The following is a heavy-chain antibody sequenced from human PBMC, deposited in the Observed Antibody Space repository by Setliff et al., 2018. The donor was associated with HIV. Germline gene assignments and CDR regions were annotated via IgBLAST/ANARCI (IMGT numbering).Heavy chain of an antibody. CDR3: ARIYRSSWPFDACDI. V-gene: IGHV3-7*03. Sequence: GGSLRLSCAASEFTFSEYWMTWVRQAPGKGLEWLANIKQDESEIYYVDSVRGRFTVSRDNARNSLYLQMNSLRAEDTAIYYCARIYRSSWPFDACDIWGQGTMVTVSS. D-gene: IGHD6-6*01. CDR1: EFTFSEYW. CDR2: IKQDESEI. J-gene: IGHJ3*02.